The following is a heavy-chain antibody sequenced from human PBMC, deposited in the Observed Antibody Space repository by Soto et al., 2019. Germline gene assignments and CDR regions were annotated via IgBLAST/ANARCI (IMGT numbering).Heavy chain of an antibody. CDR3: ARGALNYYYEDV. CDR2: TKRDGSPK. V-gene: IGHV3-74*01. J-gene: IGHJ6*03. CDR1: GFTFSNYL. Sequence: GGSLRLSGAASGFTFSNYLMRWVRQAPGKGLQWVSRTKRDGSPKNSAHHAPGRFNISRDNATNKLYSEMNSLRLQDTADYYCARGALNYYYEDVWGKGTTVTVS.